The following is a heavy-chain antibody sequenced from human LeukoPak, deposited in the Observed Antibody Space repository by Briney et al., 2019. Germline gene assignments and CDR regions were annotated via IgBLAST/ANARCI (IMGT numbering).Heavy chain of an antibody. CDR1: GYTFTGYY. CDR3: ARDGELLWFGELSGTYFDY. Sequence: ASVKVSCKASGYTFTGYYMHWVRQAPGQGLEWMGWINPNSGGTNYAQKFQGRVTMTRDTSISTAYMELSRLRSDDTAVYYCARDGELLWFGELSGTYFDYRGQGTLVTVSS. V-gene: IGHV1-2*02. CDR2: INPNSGGT. J-gene: IGHJ4*02. D-gene: IGHD3-10*01.